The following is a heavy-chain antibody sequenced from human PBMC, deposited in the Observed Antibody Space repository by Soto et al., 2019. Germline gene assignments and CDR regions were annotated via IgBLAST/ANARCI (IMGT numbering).Heavy chain of an antibody. D-gene: IGHD3-3*01. CDR3: ASQPRAQLEWPYYYYYPDV. V-gene: IGHV4-34*01. J-gene: IGHJ6*03. CDR1: GGSFSGYY. Sequence: SETLSLTCAFYGGSFSGYYWSWIRQPPGKGLEWIGEINHSGSTNYNPSLKSRVTISVDTSKNQFSLKLSSVTAADTAVYYCASQPRAQLEWPYYYYYPDVWGKAITITVPS. CDR2: INHSGST.